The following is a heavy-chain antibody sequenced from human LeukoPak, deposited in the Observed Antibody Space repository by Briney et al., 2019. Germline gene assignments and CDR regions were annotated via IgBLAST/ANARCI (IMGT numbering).Heavy chain of an antibody. D-gene: IGHD4-23*01. CDR2: IYSGGST. V-gene: IGHV3-53*01. J-gene: IGHJ6*03. CDR1: GFTVSSNY. Sequence: GGSLRLSCAASGFTVSSNYMSWVRQAPGKGLEWVSVIYSGGSTYYADSVKGRFTISRDNSKSTLYLQMNSLRAEDTAVYYCARTSMVVSYYYYMDVWGKGTTVTVSS. CDR3: ARTSMVVSYYYYMDV.